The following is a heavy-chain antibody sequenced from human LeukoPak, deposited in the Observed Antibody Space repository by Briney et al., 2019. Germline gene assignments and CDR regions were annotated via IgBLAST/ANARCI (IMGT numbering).Heavy chain of an antibody. CDR3: AGRVTGYSSGYVY. D-gene: IGHD5-18*01. J-gene: IGHJ4*02. V-gene: IGHV3-9*01. Sequence: AGGSLRLSCVASGFTFDDYAMHWVRQAPGKGLEWVSGITWHSENIDYGDSVKGRFTISRDNSENIAYLQMNNLRAEDTAVYYCAGRVTGYSSGYVYWGQGTLVTVSS. CDR1: GFTFDDYA. CDR2: ITWHSENI.